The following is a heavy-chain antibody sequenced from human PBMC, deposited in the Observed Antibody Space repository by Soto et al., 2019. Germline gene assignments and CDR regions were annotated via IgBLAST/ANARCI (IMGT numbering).Heavy chain of an antibody. CDR2: IIPIFGTA. V-gene: IGHV1-69*12. CDR1: GGTFSSYA. CDR3: ANPSAHSSPYHFDY. Sequence: QVQLVQSGADVKKPGSSVKVSYKASGGTFSSYAISWVRQAPGQGLEWMGGIIPIFGTANYAQKFQGRVTITADESTSTAYMELSSLRSEDTAVYYCANPSAHSSPYHFDYWGQGTLVTVSS. J-gene: IGHJ4*02. D-gene: IGHD6-13*01.